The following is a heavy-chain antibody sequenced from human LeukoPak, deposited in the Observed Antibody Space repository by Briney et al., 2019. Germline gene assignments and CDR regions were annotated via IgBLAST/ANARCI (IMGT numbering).Heavy chain of an antibody. CDR2: INPNSGDT. V-gene: IGHV1-2*02. Sequence: ASVKVSCKSSGYTFTGNYMHWVRPAAGQGLEGMGWINPNSGDTKYAQNFQGRVTMTRDTSITTTYMELSSLRSDDTAVYYCVRDRHTVAVAATLDYWGQGTLVIASS. CDR1: GYTFTGNY. CDR3: VRDRHTVAVAATLDY. J-gene: IGHJ4*02. D-gene: IGHD6-19*01.